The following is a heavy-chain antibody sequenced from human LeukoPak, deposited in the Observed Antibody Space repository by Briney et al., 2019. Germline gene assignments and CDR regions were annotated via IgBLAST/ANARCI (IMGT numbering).Heavy chain of an antibody. CDR1: GFSISSGYY. V-gene: IGHV4-38-2*02. J-gene: IGHJ4*02. Sequence: SETLSLTCTVSGFSISSGYYWAWIRQPPGKGLEWIGSVYHTGGTYYNPSLKRRVTISVDTSRNQFSLRLSSVTAADTAVYYCAREEGATQDANRGQGTLVLVSS. CDR2: VYHTGGT. D-gene: IGHD1-26*01. CDR3: AREEGATQDAN.